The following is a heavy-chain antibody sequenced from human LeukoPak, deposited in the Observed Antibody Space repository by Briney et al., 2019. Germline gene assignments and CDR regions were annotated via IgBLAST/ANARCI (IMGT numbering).Heavy chain of an antibody. CDR2: INPNSGGT. D-gene: IGHD3-10*01. CDR1: GYTFSGYY. J-gene: IGHJ6*02. V-gene: IGHV1-2*02. CDR3: ARVYYGSGSYHNYYYYGMDV. Sequence: ASVKVSCKASGYTFSGYYMHWVRQAPGQGLEWMGWINPNSGGTNCAQKFQGRVTMTRDTSISTAYMELSRLRSDDTAVYYCARVYYGSGSYHNYYYYGMDVWGQGTTVTVSS.